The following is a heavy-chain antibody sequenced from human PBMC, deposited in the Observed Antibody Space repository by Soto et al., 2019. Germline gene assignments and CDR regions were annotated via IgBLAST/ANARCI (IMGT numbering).Heavy chain of an antibody. CDR2: IYYSGST. J-gene: IGHJ6*02. D-gene: IGHD3-10*01. V-gene: IGHV4-31*03. CDR3: ARAKVWFGEFYGMDV. Sequence: QVQLQESGPGLVKPSQTLSLTCTVSGGSISSGGYYWSWIRQHPGKGLEWNGYIYYSGSTYYNPSLKSRVTISVDTSKNQFSLKLRSVTAADTDVYYCARAKVWFGEFYGMDVWGQGTTVTVSS. CDR1: GGSISSGGYY.